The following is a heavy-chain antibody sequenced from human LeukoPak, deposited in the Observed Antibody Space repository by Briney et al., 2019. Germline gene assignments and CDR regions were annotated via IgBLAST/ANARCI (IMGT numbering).Heavy chain of an antibody. CDR2: IYHSGST. D-gene: IGHD1-26*01. V-gene: IGHV4-30-2*01. CDR1: GGSISSGGYY. J-gene: IGHJ5*02. Sequence: SETLSLTCTVSGGSISSGGYYWSWIRQPPGKGLEWIGYIYHSGSTYYNPSLKSRVTISVDRSKNQFSLKLSSVTAADTAVYYCARGVVGATTRERFDPWGQGTLVTVSS. CDR3: ARGVVGATTRERFDP.